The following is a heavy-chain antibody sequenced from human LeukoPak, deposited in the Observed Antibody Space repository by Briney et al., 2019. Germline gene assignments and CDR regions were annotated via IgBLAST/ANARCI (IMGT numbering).Heavy chain of an antibody. Sequence: SETLSLTCTVSGGSISSYYWSWIRQPPGKGLEWIGYIYYSGSTNYNRSLKSRVTISVDTSTNQFSLKLSSVTAADTAVYYCARIVGGSYANYWGQATLVTVSS. J-gene: IGHJ4*02. CDR1: GGSISSYY. CDR2: IYYSGST. V-gene: IGHV4-59*01. CDR3: ARIVGGSYANY. D-gene: IGHD6-19*01.